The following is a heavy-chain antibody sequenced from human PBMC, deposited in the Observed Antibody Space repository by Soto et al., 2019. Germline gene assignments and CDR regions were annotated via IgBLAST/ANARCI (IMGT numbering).Heavy chain of an antibody. J-gene: IGHJ5*02. CDR2: INHSGST. CDR1: GGSISSSNW. CDR3: ARRRLLYYYDSSGTNWFDP. D-gene: IGHD3-22*01. Sequence: SETLSLTCAVSGGSISSSNWWIWVRQPPGKGLEWIGEINHSGSTNYNPSLKSRVTISVDTSKNQFSLKLSSVTAADTAGYYCARRRLLYYYDSSGTNWFDPWGQGTLVTVSS. V-gene: IGHV4-4*02.